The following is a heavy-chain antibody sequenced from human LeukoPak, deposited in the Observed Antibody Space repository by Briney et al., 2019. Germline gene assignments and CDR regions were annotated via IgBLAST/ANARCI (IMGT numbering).Heavy chain of an antibody. J-gene: IGHJ4*02. CDR1: GFTFDDYA. CDR2: ISWNSGSI. CDR3: AKAASMVRGVITLFDY. V-gene: IGHV3-9*01. D-gene: IGHD3-10*01. Sequence: GGSLRLSCAASGFTFDDYAMHWVRQAPGKGLEWVSGISWNSGSIGYADSVKGRFTISRDNAKNSLYLQMNSLRAEDTALYYCAKAASMVRGVITLFDYWGQGALVTVSS.